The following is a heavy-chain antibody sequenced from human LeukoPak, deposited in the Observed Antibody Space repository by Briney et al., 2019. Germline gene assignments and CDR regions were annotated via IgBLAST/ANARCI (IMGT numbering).Heavy chain of an antibody. CDR3: ARSQSGVFDV. CDR1: GFTFRSYD. J-gene: IGHJ3*01. Sequence: GGSLRLSCAASGFTFRSYDMQWVRQVPGKGLVWVSRLNGDGTNIIYADSVKGRFTISRDNAENTLYLQMNSLRAEDTALYYCARSQSGVFDVWGQGTMVTVSS. CDR2: LNGDGTNI. D-gene: IGHD2-8*01. V-gene: IGHV3-74*01.